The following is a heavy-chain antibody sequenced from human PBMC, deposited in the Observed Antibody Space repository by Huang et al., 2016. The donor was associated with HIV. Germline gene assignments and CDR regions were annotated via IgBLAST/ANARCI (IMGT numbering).Heavy chain of an antibody. J-gene: IGHJ6*02. Sequence: EGQLVESGGGIIQRGGSRRLYCAAFGSTFNSYWMHWVRQVPGKGRVGVSGINSDGRRTSYADSVKGRFTISRDNAKNKLYLEMSSLRVEDTAVYYCARDPRGYREVYGMDVWGRGTTVTVSS. CDR2: INSDGRRT. D-gene: IGHD6-25*01. CDR3: ARDPRGYREVYGMDV. CDR1: GSTFNSYW. V-gene: IGHV3-74*01.